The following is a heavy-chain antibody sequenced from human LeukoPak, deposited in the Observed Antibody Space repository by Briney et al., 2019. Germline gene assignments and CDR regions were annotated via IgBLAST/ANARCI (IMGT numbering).Heavy chain of an antibody. CDR1: GFTFSSYG. J-gene: IGHJ4*02. Sequence: GGSLRLSCAASGFTFSSYGMHWVRQAPGKGLEWVAFIRYDGSNKYYADSVKGRFTIYRDNSKHTLYLQINSLRAEDMAVYDCAKDSGEYSYGLAFDYWGQGTLVTVSS. CDR2: IRYDGSNK. CDR3: AKDSGEYSYGLAFDY. V-gene: IGHV3-30*02. D-gene: IGHD5-18*01.